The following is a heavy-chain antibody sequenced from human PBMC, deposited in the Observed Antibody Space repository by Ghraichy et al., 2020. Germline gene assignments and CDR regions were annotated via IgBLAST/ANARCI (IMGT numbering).Heavy chain of an antibody. Sequence: SVKVSCKASGGTFSSFAISWVRQAPGQGLEWMGGIIPIFGTANYAQKFQGRVTITADESTSTAYMELSSLRSEDTAVYYCASCSKSSLDGYNSAPYFDYWGQGTLVTVSS. CDR3: ASCSKSSLDGYNSAPYFDY. J-gene: IGHJ4*02. CDR2: IIPIFGTA. D-gene: IGHD5-24*01. CDR1: GGTFSSFA. V-gene: IGHV1-69*13.